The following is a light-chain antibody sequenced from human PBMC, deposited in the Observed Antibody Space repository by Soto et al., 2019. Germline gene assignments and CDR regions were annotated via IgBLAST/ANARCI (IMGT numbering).Light chain of an antibody. CDR3: QQYTNWPPWT. J-gene: IGKJ1*01. CDR2: AAS. V-gene: IGKV3-15*01. Sequence: EIVMTQSPATLSVSPGERATLSCRASQNIGTNLAWFQQKPGQAPRLLIYAASIRAHDFPARFSGSGSGTQFTLTLSGLQSDDFAVYFCQQYTNWPPWTFGHGTQVEIK. CDR1: QNIGTN.